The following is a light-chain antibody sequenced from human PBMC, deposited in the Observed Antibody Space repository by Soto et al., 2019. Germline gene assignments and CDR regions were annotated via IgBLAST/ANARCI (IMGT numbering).Light chain of an antibody. CDR2: GAS. CDR3: QQYGSSPQYT. V-gene: IGKV3-20*01. J-gene: IGKJ2*01. CDR1: QSVSSSY. Sequence: EMVVTQSPGTLSLSPGERATLSCRASQSVSSSYLAWYQQKPCQAPRLLIYGASSRATGIPDRFSGSGSGTDFTLTISRLEPEDFAVYYCQQYGSSPQYTFGQGTKLEIK.